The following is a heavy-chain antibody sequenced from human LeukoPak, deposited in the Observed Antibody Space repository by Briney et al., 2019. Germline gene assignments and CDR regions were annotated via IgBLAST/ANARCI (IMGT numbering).Heavy chain of an antibody. CDR3: ARDQTGFCSGSSCLGSTFDY. J-gene: IGHJ4*02. Sequence: SCKASGYTFTGYYMHWVRQAPGKGLEWVAVISYDGSNKYYADSVKGRFTISRDNSKNTLNLQMNSLRAEDTAVYYCARDQTGFCSGSSCLGSTFDYWGQGTLVTVSS. V-gene: IGHV3-30*04. D-gene: IGHD2-15*01. CDR2: ISYDGSNK. CDR1: GYTFTGYY.